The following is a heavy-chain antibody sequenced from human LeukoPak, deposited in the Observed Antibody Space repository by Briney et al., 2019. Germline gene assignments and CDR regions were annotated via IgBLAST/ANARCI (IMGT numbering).Heavy chain of an antibody. J-gene: IGHJ4*02. Sequence: PGGSLRLSRAASGFTFSSYVVRWVRPAPGKGLEWVSCISGSGGNTYSADSVKGRFTISRDNSKNTLYLQMNSLRAEDTALYYCAKDRSCTNDICHGDFDYWGQGTLVTVSS. CDR3: AKDRSCTNDICHGDFDY. V-gene: IGHV3-23*01. CDR1: GFTFSSYV. CDR2: ISGSGGNT. D-gene: IGHD2-8*01.